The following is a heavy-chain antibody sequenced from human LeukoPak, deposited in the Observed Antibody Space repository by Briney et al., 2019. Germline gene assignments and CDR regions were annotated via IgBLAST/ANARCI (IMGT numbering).Heavy chain of an antibody. CDR3: ARGVGCSGGSCYDYYYYMDV. Sequence: PSETLSLTCAVSGGSISSYYWSWIRQPPGKGLEWIGYIYYSGSTNYNPSLKSRVTISVDTSKNQFSLKLSSVTAADTAVYYCARGVGCSGGSCYDYYYYMDVWGKGTTVTISS. D-gene: IGHD2-15*01. J-gene: IGHJ6*03. CDR2: IYYSGST. CDR1: GGSISSYY. V-gene: IGHV4-59*01.